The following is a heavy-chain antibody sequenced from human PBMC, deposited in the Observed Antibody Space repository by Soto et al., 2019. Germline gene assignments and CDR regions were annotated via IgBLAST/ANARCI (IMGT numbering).Heavy chain of an antibody. D-gene: IGHD3-22*01. J-gene: IGHJ4*02. V-gene: IGHV3-48*02. CDR3: ARVPLVPYYYDSSGYYFDY. CDR1: GFTFSSYS. CDR2: ISSSSSTI. Sequence: GGSLRLSCAASGFTFSSYSMNWVRQAPGKGLEWVSYISSSSSTIYYADSVKGRFTISRDNAKNSLYLQMNSLRDEDTAVYYCARVPLVPYYYDSSGYYFDYWGQGTLVTVSS.